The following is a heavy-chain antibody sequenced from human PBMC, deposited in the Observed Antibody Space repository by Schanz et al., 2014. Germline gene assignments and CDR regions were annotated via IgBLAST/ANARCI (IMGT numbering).Heavy chain of an antibody. D-gene: IGHD4-17*01. CDR2: SSAYTGGT. CDR3: ARGRHDYGDPQTFDY. V-gene: IGHV1-18*01. J-gene: IGHJ4*02. CDR1: GYSFTNYG. Sequence: QIQLGQSGAEVKKPGASVKVSCKASGYSFTNYGFSWVRQAPGQGLEWMGWSSAYTGGTNYAQKLQDRVTMTTDTSTTTAYMELRSLRSDDTAVYFCARGRHDYGDPQTFDYWGQGTLVTVSS.